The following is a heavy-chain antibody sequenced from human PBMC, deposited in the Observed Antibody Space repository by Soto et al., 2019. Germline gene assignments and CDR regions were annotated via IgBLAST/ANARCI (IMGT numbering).Heavy chain of an antibody. CDR2: ISYDGSNK. CDR1: GFTFSSYA. Sequence: GGSLRLSCAASGFTFSSYAMHWVRQAPGKGLEWVAVISYDGSNKYYADSVKGRFTISRDNSKNTLYLQMNSLRAEDTAVYYCAREFGLSDIVVVVALDYWGQGTLVTVSS. J-gene: IGHJ4*02. CDR3: AREFGLSDIVVVVALDY. V-gene: IGHV3-30-3*01. D-gene: IGHD2-15*01.